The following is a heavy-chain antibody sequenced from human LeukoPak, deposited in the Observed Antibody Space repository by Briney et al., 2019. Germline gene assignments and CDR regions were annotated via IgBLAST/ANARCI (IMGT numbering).Heavy chain of an antibody. V-gene: IGHV3-23*01. D-gene: IGHD6-13*01. CDR3: ASTEGGIARYDY. Sequence: GGSLRLSCAASGFTFSSYSMNWVRQAPGKGLEWVSAISGSGGSTYYADSVKGRFTISRDNSKNTLYLQMNSLRAEDTAVYYCASTEGGIARYDYWGQGTLVTVSS. CDR2: ISGSGGST. CDR1: GFTFSSYS. J-gene: IGHJ4*02.